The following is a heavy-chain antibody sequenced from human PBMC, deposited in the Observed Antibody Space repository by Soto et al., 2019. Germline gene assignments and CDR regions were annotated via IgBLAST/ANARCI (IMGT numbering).Heavy chain of an antibody. Sequence: EVQLVESGGGLVQPGGSLRLSCAASGFTFSSYSMNWVRQAPGKGLEWVSYISSSSSTIYYADSAKGRFTISRDNAKNSLYLQMNSLRAEDTAVYYCARVGFMITFGGVIVNDYFDYWGQGTLVTVSS. CDR2: ISSSSSTI. V-gene: IGHV3-48*01. D-gene: IGHD3-16*02. CDR1: GFTFSSYS. J-gene: IGHJ4*02. CDR3: ARVGFMITFGGVIVNDYFDY.